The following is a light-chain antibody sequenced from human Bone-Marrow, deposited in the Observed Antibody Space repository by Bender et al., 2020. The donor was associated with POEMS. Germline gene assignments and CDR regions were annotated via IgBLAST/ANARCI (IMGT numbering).Light chain of an antibody. V-gene: IGLV2-11*01. CDR3: CSYAGSYTWV. Sequence: QSALTQPASVSGSPGQSVTISCTGISSNFGSSNLVSWYQQHPGKAPKLVIYEDNKRPSGVPDRFSGSKSGNTASLTISGLQADDEADYYCCSYAGSYTWVFGGGTKLTVL. CDR2: EDN. J-gene: IGLJ3*02. CDR1: SSNFGSSNL.